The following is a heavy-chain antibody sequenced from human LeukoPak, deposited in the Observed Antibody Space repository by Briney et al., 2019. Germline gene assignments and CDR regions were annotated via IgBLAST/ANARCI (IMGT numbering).Heavy chain of an antibody. CDR1: GFTLSSCA. CDR2: IKQDGSEK. J-gene: IGHJ3*02. Sequence: GGSLRLSCVVSGFTLSSCAMAWVRQAPGKGLEWVANIKQDGSEKYYVDSVKGRFTISRDNAKNSLYLQMNSLRAEDTAVYYCAREVEYDILTGNGAFDIWGQGTMVTVSS. D-gene: IGHD3-9*01. V-gene: IGHV3-7*01. CDR3: AREVEYDILTGNGAFDI.